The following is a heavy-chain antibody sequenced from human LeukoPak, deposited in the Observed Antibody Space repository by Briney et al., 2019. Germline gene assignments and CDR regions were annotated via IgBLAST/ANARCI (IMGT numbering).Heavy chain of an antibody. CDR1: GFSFSTFA. Sequence: GGSLRLACAASGFSFSTFAMSWVRQAPGKGLEWVSAIGGAGTSTFYAGFVEGRFIISRDNSMNTLYLQMNSLRVEDTAIYYCAKDTIIGDGYWEFDFWGQGALVTVSS. D-gene: IGHD5-24*01. V-gene: IGHV3-23*01. J-gene: IGHJ4*02. CDR3: AKDTIIGDGYWEFDF. CDR2: IGGAGTST.